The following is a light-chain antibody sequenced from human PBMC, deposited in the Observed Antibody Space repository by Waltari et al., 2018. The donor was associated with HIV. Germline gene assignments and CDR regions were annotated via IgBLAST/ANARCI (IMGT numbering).Light chain of an antibody. CDR1: ALAKQY. J-gene: IGLJ2*01. CDR3: QSADTRGSNLV. CDR2: KDI. V-gene: IGLV3-25*03. Sequence: SYELTQPPSVSLSPGQTARITCSGDALAKQYAYWYQQKPGQAPVVVIYKDIERPSGIPERFSGSTAGTTVTLTISGLQAEDEGYYYCQSADTRGSNLVFGGGTKLTVL.